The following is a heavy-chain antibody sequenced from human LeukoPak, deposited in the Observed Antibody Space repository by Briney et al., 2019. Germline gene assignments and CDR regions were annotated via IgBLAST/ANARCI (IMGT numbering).Heavy chain of an antibody. CDR3: AKENDFVY. CDR1: GFTFSSYG. Sequence: PGRSLRLSCAASGFTFSSYGMHWVRQAPGKGLEWVSFISYDGSNKYCADSVKGRFTISRDNSKSTLYLQMNSLRAEDTAVYYCAKENDFVYWGQGTLVTVSS. CDR2: ISYDGSNK. V-gene: IGHV3-30*18. J-gene: IGHJ4*02. D-gene: IGHD3-3*01.